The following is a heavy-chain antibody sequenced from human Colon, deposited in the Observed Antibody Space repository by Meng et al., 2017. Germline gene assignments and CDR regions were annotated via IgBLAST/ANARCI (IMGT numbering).Heavy chain of an antibody. CDR2: INSYGTIT. Sequence: DVQLVESGGGLLQPGGSLRVSCAASGFMFSSYWMHWVRQVPGKGLVWVSRINSYGTITNYADSVKGRFTISRDNAKNTLYLQMDSLRAEDTAVYYCAREGYSGSCDYWGPGILVTVSS. J-gene: IGHJ4*01. D-gene: IGHD1-26*01. CDR3: AREGYSGSCDY. CDR1: GFMFSSYW. V-gene: IGHV3-74*01.